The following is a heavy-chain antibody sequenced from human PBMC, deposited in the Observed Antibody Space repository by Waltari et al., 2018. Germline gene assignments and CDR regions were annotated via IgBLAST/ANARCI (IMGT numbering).Heavy chain of an antibody. CDR2: IRSNIDGEST. V-gene: IGHV3-15*01. CDR3: ATDWGSGIYPLFALGL. Sequence: EVQLVESGGGLVKPGESLTLSCAASGVTFPQSCMYGAGQAPGKGLGGVGRIRSNIDGESTDYEAPVKGRFTISRDDSKNTLSLKMKGRKTEDTAVYYCATDWGSGIYPLFALGLWGLGTMVTVSS. J-gene: IGHJ3*01. D-gene: IGHD1-26*01. CDR1: GVTFPQSC.